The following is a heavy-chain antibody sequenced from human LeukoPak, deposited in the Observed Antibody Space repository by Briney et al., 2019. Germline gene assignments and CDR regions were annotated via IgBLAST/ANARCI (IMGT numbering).Heavy chain of an antibody. CDR2: ISGSGGST. D-gene: IGHD2-2*01. CDR1: GFTFSSYA. J-gene: IGHJ4*02. Sequence: GGSLRLSCAASGFTFSSYAMSWVRQAPGKGLEWVSAISGSGGSTYYADSVKGRFTISRDNSKNTLYLQMNSLRAEDTAVYYCARASGYCSSTSCYGGFDYWGQGTLVTVSS. CDR3: ARASGYCSSTSCYGGFDY. V-gene: IGHV3-23*01.